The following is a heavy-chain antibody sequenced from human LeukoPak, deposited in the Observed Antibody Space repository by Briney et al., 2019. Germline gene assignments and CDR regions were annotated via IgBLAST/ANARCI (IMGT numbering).Heavy chain of an antibody. CDR1: GFTFTDHR. CDR3: VRAGGTRGYDI. D-gene: IGHD2-15*01. V-gene: IGHV3-72*01. Sequence: PGGSLRLSCAVSGFTFTDHRMDWVRQVQGKRPQWVGRSSDRHYGYTTEYAASVQGRFTISRSASESSFYLQMNSLKTEDTAVYYCVRAGGTRGYDIWGQGTTVIVSS. J-gene: IGHJ3*02. CDR2: SSDRHYGYTT.